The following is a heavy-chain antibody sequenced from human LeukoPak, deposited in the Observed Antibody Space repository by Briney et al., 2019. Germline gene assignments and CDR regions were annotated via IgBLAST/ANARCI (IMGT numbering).Heavy chain of an antibody. CDR2: IYYSGST. D-gene: IGHD5-18*01. Sequence: KPSETLSLTCTVSGDSISSSSYYWGWIRQPPGKGLEWIGSIYYSGSTYYNPSLKSRVTISVDTSKNQFSLKLSSVTAADTAVYYCASYTAMVTGGYDYWGQGTLVTVSS. J-gene: IGHJ4*02. CDR1: GDSISSSSYY. V-gene: IGHV4-39*01. CDR3: ASYTAMVTGGYDY.